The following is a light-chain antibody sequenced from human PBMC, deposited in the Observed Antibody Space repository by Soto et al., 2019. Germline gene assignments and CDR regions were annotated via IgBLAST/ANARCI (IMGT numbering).Light chain of an antibody. J-gene: IGLJ1*01. CDR1: SSDVGGYNY. Sequence: QSVLTQPASVSGSPGQSITISCTGTSSDVGGYNYVSWYQQHPGKAPKLMIYEVSNRPSGVSNRFSGSKSGNTASLTISGLQAEDEADYSCSSYTSSSTLNVSGPGTKFIVL. V-gene: IGLV2-14*01. CDR3: SSYTSSSTLNV. CDR2: EVS.